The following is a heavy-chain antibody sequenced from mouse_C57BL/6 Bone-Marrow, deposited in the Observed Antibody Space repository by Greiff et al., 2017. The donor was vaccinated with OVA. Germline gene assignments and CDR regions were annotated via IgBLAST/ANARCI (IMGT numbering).Heavy chain of an antibody. CDR1: GYTFTSYG. D-gene: IGHD2-4*01. Sequence: VKLQQSGAELARPGAPVKLSCKASGYTFTSYGISWVKQRTGQGLEWIGEIYPRSGNTYYNAQVKGKATLTADKSSSTAYMELRSLTSEDSAVYFCARSIYYDYEGFAYWGQGTLVTVSA. CDR2: IYPRSGNT. CDR3: ARSIYYDYEGFAY. J-gene: IGHJ3*01. V-gene: IGHV1-81*01.